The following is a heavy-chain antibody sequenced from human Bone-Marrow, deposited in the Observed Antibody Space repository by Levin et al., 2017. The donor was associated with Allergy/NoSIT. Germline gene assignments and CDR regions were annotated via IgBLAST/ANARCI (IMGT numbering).Heavy chain of an antibody. CDR3: AKDSGYDLGAFDI. D-gene: IGHD5-12*01. V-gene: IGHV3-23*01. J-gene: IGHJ3*02. Sequence: AGGSLRLSCAASGFTFSSYGMSWVRQAPGKGLEWVSAISGSGGSTYYADSVKGRFTMSRDNSKNTLYLQMNSLRAEDTAVYYCAKDSGYDLGAFDIWGQGTMVTVSS. CDR2: ISGSGGST. CDR1: GFTFSSYG.